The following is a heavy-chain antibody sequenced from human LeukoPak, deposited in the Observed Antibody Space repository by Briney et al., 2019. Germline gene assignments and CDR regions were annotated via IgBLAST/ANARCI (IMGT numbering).Heavy chain of an antibody. V-gene: IGHV1-2*02. Sequence: ASVKVSCKASGYTFTGYYMHWVRQAPGQGLDWMGWINLNSGGTNYAQKFKGRVTMTRDTSISTAYMELSRLRSDDTAVYYCARDRGLGGCGGECYHRDIWFDPWGQGTLVTVSS. D-gene: IGHD2-21*01. CDR2: INLNSGGT. J-gene: IGHJ5*02. CDR1: GYTFTGYY. CDR3: ARDRGLGGCGGECYHRDIWFDP.